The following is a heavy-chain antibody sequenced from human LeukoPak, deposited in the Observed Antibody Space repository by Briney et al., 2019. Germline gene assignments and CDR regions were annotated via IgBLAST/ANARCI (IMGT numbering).Heavy chain of an antibody. CDR3: ARIGPSGAVESGDAFDI. V-gene: IGHV3-7*01. Sequence: PGGSLRLSCAASGFTFSSYWMSWVRQAPGKGMEWVANIKQDGSEKYYVDSVKGRFTISRDNAKNSLYLQMNSLRAEDTAVYYCARIGPSGAVESGDAFDIWGQGTMVTVSS. D-gene: IGHD3-3*01. J-gene: IGHJ3*02. CDR1: GFTFSSYW. CDR2: IKQDGSEK.